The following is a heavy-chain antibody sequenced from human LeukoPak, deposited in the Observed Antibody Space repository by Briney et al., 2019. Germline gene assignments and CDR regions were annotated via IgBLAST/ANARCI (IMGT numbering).Heavy chain of an antibody. Sequence: GGSLRLSCAASGFTFSSYAMSWVRQAPGKGLEWVSAISGSGGCTYYAASVKGRFTISRDNSKNTLYLQMDSLRAEDTAVYYCAKSQDGGRLFHFDYWGQGTLVTVSS. CDR1: GFTFSSYA. V-gene: IGHV3-23*01. CDR3: AKSQDGGRLFHFDY. CDR2: ISGSGGCT. D-gene: IGHD1-26*01. J-gene: IGHJ4*02.